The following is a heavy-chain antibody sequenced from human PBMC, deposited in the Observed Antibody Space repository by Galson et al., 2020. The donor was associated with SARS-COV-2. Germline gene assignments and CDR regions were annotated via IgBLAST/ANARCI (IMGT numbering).Heavy chain of an antibody. CDR3: ARELSYYGMDV. V-gene: IGHV3-30*04. J-gene: IGHJ6*02. CDR2: ISYDGSNK. Sequence: GGSLRLSCAASGFTFSSYAMHWVRQAPGKGLEWVAVISYDGSNKYYADSVKGRFTISRDNSKNTLYLQMNSLRAEDTAVYYCARELSYYGMDVWGQGTTVTVSS. CDR1: GFTFSSYA.